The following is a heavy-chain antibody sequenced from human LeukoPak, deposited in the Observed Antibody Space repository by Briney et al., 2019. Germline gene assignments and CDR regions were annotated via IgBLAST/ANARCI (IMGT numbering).Heavy chain of an antibody. CDR2: INHSGST. V-gene: IGHV4-39*07. D-gene: IGHD5-12*01. CDR3: ARGGYSGYDRLGY. CDR1: GGSISSSSYY. J-gene: IGHJ4*02. Sequence: SETLSLTCTVSGGSISSSSYYWSWIRQPPGKGLEWIGEINHSGSTNYNPSLKSRVTISVDTSKNQFSLKLSSVTAADTAVYYCARGGYSGYDRLGYWGQGTLVTVSS.